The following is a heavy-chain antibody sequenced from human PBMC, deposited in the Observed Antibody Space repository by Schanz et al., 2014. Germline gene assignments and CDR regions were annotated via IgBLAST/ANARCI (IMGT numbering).Heavy chain of an antibody. CDR2: INPTGGST. Sequence: QVQLVQSGGEVKKPGASVKVSCKASGYTFTSYYIHWVRQAPGQGLEWMGIINPTGGSTSYAQKFQGRVTMTRDTSTSTVYMELSSLRSEDTAVHYCATCSGGTCHAKPVLDNWGQGTLVTVSS. J-gene: IGHJ4*02. CDR3: ATCSGGTCHAKPVLDN. D-gene: IGHD2-15*01. CDR1: GYTFTSYY. V-gene: IGHV1-46*01.